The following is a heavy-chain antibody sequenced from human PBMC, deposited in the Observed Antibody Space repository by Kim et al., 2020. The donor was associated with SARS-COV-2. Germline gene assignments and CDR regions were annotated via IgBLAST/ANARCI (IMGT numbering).Heavy chain of an antibody. J-gene: IGHJ4*02. CDR2: ISYDGSNK. V-gene: IGHV3-30*04. D-gene: IGHD2-21*01. CDR1: GFTFSSYA. CDR3: AREGAYCGGDCLDY. Sequence: GGSLRLSCAASGFTFSSYAMHWVRQAPGKGLEWVAVISYDGSNKYYADSVKGRFTISRDNSKNTLYLQMNSLRAEDTAVYYCAREGAYCGGDCLDYWGQGILVTVSS.